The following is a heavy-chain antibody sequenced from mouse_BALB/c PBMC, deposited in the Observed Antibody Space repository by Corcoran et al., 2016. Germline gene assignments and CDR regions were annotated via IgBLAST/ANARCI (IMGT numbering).Heavy chain of an antibody. CDR2: ISYDVSNK. CDR1: GFTFSSYA. Sequence: IRLSCAASGFTFSSYALHWVRQAPGKGLEWVAVISYDVSNKNYADSVKGRFTISRDNSKNTLYLQMNSLRAEDTAVYYCEGDLTGTTLFDYWV. D-gene: IGHD4-1*01. V-gene: IGHV5-17*01. CDR3: EGDLTGTTLFDY. J-gene: IGHJ2*01.